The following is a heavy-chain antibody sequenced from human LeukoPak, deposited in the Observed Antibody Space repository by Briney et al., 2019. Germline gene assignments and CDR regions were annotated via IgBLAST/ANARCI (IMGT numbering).Heavy chain of an antibody. D-gene: IGHD1-7*01. CDR3: ARSDGITGTTGYFDY. Sequence: PGGSLRLSCAASGFTFSSYAMRWVRQAPGKGLEWVAVIWYDGSNKYYADSVKGRFTISRDNSKNTLYLQMNSLRAEDTAVYYCARSDGITGTTGYFDYWGQGTLVTVSS. J-gene: IGHJ4*02. CDR1: GFTFSSYA. CDR2: IWYDGSNK. V-gene: IGHV3-33*08.